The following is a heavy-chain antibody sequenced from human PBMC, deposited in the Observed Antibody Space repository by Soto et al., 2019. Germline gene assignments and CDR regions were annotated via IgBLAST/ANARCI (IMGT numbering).Heavy chain of an antibody. CDR2: ISYDGSNK. CDR3: AKGGVGSTSNAFDI. CDR1: GFTFRSYG. Sequence: QVQLVESGGGVVQPGRSLRLSCAASGFTFRSYGMHWVRQAPAKGLEWVAVISYDGSNKYYADSVKGRFTISRDNSKNTLYLQMNNLTAEDTAVYYCAKGGVGSTSNAFDIWGQGTMVTVAS. D-gene: IGHD1-26*01. J-gene: IGHJ3*02. V-gene: IGHV3-30*18.